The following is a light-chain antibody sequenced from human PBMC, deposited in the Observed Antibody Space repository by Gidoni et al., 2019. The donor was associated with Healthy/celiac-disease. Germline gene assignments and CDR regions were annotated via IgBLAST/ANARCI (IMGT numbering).Light chain of an antibody. CDR1: SSNIGNNY. V-gene: IGLV1-51*01. J-gene: IGLJ2*01. Sequence: QSVLTQPPSVSAAPGQKVTISCSGSSSNIGNNYVSWYQQLPGPAPRLLIYDNNKRPSGFPDRFSGSKSGTSATLGITGLQTGDEADYYCGTWDSSLSFHVVFGGGTKLTVL. CDR2: DNN. CDR3: GTWDSSLSFHVV.